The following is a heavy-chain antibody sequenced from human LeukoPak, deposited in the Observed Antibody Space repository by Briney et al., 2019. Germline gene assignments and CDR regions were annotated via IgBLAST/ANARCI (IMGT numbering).Heavy chain of an antibody. V-gene: IGHV4-59*01. J-gene: IGHJ4*02. CDR3: ARCGYSYGTGYYFDY. CDR2: IYYTGST. CDR1: GGSISSYY. Sequence: SETLSLTCTVSGGSISSYYWGWIRQPPGKGLEWIGYIYYTGSTYYSPSLKSRVTISVDTSKNQFSLKLNSVTAADTAVYYCARCGYSYGTGYYFDYWGQGTLVTVSS. D-gene: IGHD5-18*01.